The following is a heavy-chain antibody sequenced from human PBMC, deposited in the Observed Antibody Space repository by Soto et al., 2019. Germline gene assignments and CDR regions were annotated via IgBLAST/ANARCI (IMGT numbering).Heavy chain of an antibody. CDR1: GYSFSTYG. CDR2: ISAYNGNT. CDR3: ARDRNDFLSDSPSNAFDI. Sequence: QGPLVQSGAEVKKPGASVKVSCKSSGYSFSTYGINWVRQAPGQGLEWMGWISAYNGNTIYAQKFQGRVTMTADTSTRTAYMEMRSLRYDDTAVYYCARDRNDFLSDSPSNAFDIWGQGTMVTVSS. V-gene: IGHV1-18*01. D-gene: IGHD3-3*01. J-gene: IGHJ3*02.